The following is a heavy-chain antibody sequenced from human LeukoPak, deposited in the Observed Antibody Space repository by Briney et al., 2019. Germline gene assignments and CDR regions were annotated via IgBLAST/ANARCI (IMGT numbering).Heavy chain of an antibody. D-gene: IGHD1-1*01. CDR1: GFTFSSYA. Sequence: GGSLRLSCAASGFTFSSYAMSWVRQAPGKGLEWVSAISGSGGSTYYADSVKGRFTISRDNSKNTLYLQMNSLRGEDTAVYYCARDQGTYYYYGMDVWGQGTTVTVSS. CDR3: ARDQGTYYYYGMDV. CDR2: ISGSGGST. V-gene: IGHV3-23*01. J-gene: IGHJ6*02.